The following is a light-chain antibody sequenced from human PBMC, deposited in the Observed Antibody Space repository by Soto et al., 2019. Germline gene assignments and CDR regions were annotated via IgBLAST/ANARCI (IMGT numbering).Light chain of an antibody. Sequence: DIQMTQSPSSLSASVGDSVTITCRAIQSFISHLTSYQQKPGITPKLLIYASSSLQSGVPSMFSGSGSGTDFTIVISSLQPEDFVTYYCKQSYSSPRTYGQESKVEIK. J-gene: IGKJ1*01. CDR2: ASS. CDR3: KQSYSSPRT. V-gene: IGKV1-39*01. CDR1: QSFISH.